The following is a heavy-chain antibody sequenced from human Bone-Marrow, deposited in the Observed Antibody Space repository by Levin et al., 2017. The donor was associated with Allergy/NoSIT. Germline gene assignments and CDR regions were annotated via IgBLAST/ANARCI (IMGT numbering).Heavy chain of an antibody. Sequence: SETLSLTCIVSGGSISNNYWNWIRQPPGKGLEWIGYISYSGITNYNPSLKSRVSITADTSTNQFSLMLSSVTAAETATYYCARALLVAAAGTTFASDIWGQGTMVTVSS. J-gene: IGHJ3*02. CDR3: ARALLVAAAGTTFASDI. V-gene: IGHV4-59*01. D-gene: IGHD6-13*01. CDR1: GGSISNNY. CDR2: ISYSGIT.